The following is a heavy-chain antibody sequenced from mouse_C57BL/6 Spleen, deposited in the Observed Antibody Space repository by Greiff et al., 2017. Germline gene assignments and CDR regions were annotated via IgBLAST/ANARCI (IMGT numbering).Heavy chain of an antibody. V-gene: IGHV1-15*01. CDR3: TIPLRSSSYAMDY. CDR2: IDPETGGT. D-gene: IGHD1-1*01. Sequence: QVQLQQSGAELVRPGASVTLSCKASGYTFTDYEMHWVKQTPVHGLEWIGAIDPETGGTAYNQKFKGKAILTADKSSSTAYMELRSLTSEDSAFYYCTIPLRSSSYAMDYWGQGTSVTVSS. J-gene: IGHJ4*01. CDR1: GYTFTDYE.